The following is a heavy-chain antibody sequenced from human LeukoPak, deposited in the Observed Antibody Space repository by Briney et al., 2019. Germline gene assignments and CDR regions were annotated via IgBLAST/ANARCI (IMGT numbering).Heavy chain of an antibody. CDR2: IRSDGSDT. J-gene: IGHJ4*01. V-gene: IGHV3-74*01. D-gene: IGHD2/OR15-2a*01. Sequence: PGGSLRLSCAASGFTFSDTWMHWVRQAPGEGLVWVSRIRSDGSDTRYAESVKGRFTISRDNAKNTLYLQMNSLRAEDTAVYYCAGDWFHAMDDWGHGPLVTVYS. CDR1: GFTFSDTW. CDR3: AGDWFHAMDD.